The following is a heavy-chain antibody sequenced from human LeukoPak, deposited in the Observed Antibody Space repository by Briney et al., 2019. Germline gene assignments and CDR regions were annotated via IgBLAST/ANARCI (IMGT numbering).Heavy chain of an antibody. CDR2: ISSTSVI. D-gene: IGHD4-23*01. J-gene: IGHJ4*02. CDR1: GFTFSGYN. CDR3: AREGDGGNSGFAY. Sequence: PGGSLRLSCAVSGFTFSGYNMNWVRQAPGKGLEWIAYISSTSVIYYADSLKGRFTISRDNAKNPLYLQMNSLRVDDTAVYYCAREGDGGNSGFAYWGQGTLVTVSS. V-gene: IGHV3-48*01.